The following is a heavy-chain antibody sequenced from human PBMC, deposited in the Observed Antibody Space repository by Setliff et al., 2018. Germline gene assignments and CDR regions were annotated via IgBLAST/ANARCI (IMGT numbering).Heavy chain of an antibody. V-gene: IGHV1-18*01. Sequence: ASVKVSCKASGFTFRNYAISWVRQAPGQGLEWMGWISAYNGDTTYTQNLQGRVTLTTDTSTNTAYLDLRSLTSDDTAVYYCSRLVRYCTTTSCQGASGAELWGQGTLVTVSS. CDR1: GFTFRNYA. CDR3: SRLVRYCTTTSCQGASGAEL. J-gene: IGHJ4*02. D-gene: IGHD2-2*01. CDR2: ISAYNGDT.